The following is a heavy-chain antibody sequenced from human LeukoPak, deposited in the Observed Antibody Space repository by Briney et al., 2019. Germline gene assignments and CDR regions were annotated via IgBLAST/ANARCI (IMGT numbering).Heavy chain of an antibody. Sequence: GESLKISCKGSAYSFTSYWISWVRQMPGKGLEWMGIIYPGVSDTRYSPSFQGQVTISADKSISTAYLQWSGLKASDTAMYYCARHESCSNGVCYQINSWGQGTLVTVSS. CDR1: AYSFTSYW. D-gene: IGHD2-8*01. J-gene: IGHJ4*02. V-gene: IGHV5-51*01. CDR3: ARHESCSNGVCYQINS. CDR2: IYPGVSDT.